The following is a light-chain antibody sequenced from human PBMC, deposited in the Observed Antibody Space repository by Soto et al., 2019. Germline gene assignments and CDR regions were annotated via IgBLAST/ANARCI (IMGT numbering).Light chain of an antibody. Sequence: DIKVPQSPSSLSASVGDRVTITCRASQGISSYLAWYQQKPGKAHKLLIYAAYTLQSGVQSRFSGSGSGTEFTLTITSLQPDDFATYSCKQYDSYSWTFGQGTKVDIK. CDR1: QGISSY. CDR3: KQYDSYSWT. J-gene: IGKJ1*01. V-gene: IGKV1-9*01. CDR2: AAY.